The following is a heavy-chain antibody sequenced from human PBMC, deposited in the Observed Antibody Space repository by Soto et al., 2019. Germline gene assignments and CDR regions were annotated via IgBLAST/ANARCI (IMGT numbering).Heavy chain of an antibody. CDR2: IYPGDSDT. Sequence: GESLKISCKGSGYSFTCYWIGWVRQMPGKGLEWMGIIYPGDSDTRYSPSFQGQVTISADESISTAYLQWSSLKASDTAMYYCVRLRYFPGNWFDPWGQGTLVTVPS. D-gene: IGHD3-9*01. CDR1: GYSFTCYW. J-gene: IGHJ5*02. CDR3: VRLRYFPGNWFDP. V-gene: IGHV5-51*01.